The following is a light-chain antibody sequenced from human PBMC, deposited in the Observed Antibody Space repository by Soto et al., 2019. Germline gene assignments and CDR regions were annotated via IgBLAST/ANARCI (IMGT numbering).Light chain of an antibody. J-gene: IGKJ4*01. V-gene: IGKV3D-15*01. CDR1: QSVSSN. CDR2: GAP. Sequence: EIVMTQSPATLSVSPGERATLSCRASQSVSSNLAWYQQKPGQAPRLLIYGAPTRATGIPARFSGSGSGTEFTLTISSLQSEDFAVYYCQQYDYWPPLTFGGGTKVEIK. CDR3: QQYDYWPPLT.